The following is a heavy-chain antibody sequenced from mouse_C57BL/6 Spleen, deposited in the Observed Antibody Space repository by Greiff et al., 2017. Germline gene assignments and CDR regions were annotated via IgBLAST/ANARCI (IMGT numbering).Heavy chain of an antibody. CDR2: IWGGGST. CDR1: GFSLTSYG. J-gene: IGHJ1*03. CDR3: AKHSNDWYFDV. Sequence: QVQLKESGPGLVAPSQSLSITCTVSGFSLTSYGVDWVRQPPGKGLEWLGVIWGGGSTNYNSALMTRLSISKDNSKSQVFLKMNRLQTDDTAMYCCAKHSNDWYFDVWGTGTTVTVSS. V-gene: IGHV2-9*01. D-gene: IGHD2-5*01.